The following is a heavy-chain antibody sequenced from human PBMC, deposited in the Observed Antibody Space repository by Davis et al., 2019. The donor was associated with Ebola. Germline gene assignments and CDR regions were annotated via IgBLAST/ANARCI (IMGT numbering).Heavy chain of an antibody. CDR1: GYTFTSYG. CDR3: ARVWDSGYDSSFDY. Sequence: SVTVSCKASGYTFTSYGISWVRQAPGQGLEWMGGIIPIFGTANYAQKFQGRVTITADESTSTAYMELSSLRSEDTAVYYCARVWDSGYDSSFDYWGQGTLVTVSS. V-gene: IGHV1-69*13. D-gene: IGHD5-12*01. CDR2: IIPIFGTA. J-gene: IGHJ4*02.